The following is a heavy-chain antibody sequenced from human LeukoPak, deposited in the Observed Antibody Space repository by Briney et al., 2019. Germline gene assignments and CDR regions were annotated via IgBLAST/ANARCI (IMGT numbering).Heavy chain of an antibody. J-gene: IGHJ3*02. V-gene: IGHV3-9*01. D-gene: IGHD2-2*01. CDR1: GLTFDDYA. Sequence: GRSLRLSCAASGLTFDDYAVHWVRQAPGKGLEWVSGISWNSGNIGYADSVKGRFTISRDNAKNSLYLQVNSLRAEDTALYYCAKDTATVPRAAFDIWGQGTMVTVSS. CDR3: AKDTATVPRAAFDI. CDR2: ISWNSGNI.